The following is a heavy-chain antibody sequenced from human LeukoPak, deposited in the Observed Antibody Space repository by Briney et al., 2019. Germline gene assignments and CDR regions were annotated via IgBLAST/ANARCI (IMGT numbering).Heavy chain of an antibody. D-gene: IGHD6-19*01. CDR1: GFTFSNYG. Sequence: GGTLRLSCAASGFTFSNYGLSWVRQAPGKGLEWMAFIRSDGSNKYYADSVKGRFTISRDNSKNTLYLQMNSLRAEDTAVYYCARILDSAWGELGYWGQGTLVTVSS. CDR2: IRSDGSNK. CDR3: ARILDSAWGELGY. V-gene: IGHV3-30*02. J-gene: IGHJ4*02.